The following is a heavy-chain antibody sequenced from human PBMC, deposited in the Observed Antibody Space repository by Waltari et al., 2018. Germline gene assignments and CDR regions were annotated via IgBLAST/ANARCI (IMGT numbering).Heavy chain of an antibody. CDR1: GRTSGRSD. D-gene: IGHD2-15*01. CDR3: ARDSPSVVAATREGAGNWFDP. Sequence: QLQLVQSGAEVKKSGSSVKVSCKASGRTSGRSDISWGRRAPGQGLEWMGGIIPILGIANYAQKCQGRVTITADKSTSTAYMELSSLRSEDTAVYYCARDSPSVVAATREGAGNWFDPWGQGTLVTVSS. J-gene: IGHJ5*02. V-gene: IGHV1-69*10. CDR2: IIPILGIA.